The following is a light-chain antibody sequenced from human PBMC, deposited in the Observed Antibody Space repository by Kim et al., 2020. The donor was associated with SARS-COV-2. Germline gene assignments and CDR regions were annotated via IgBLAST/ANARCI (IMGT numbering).Light chain of an antibody. CDR2: RDS. CDR3: QVWDSSTGV. J-gene: IGLJ3*02. CDR1: NIGSKN. V-gene: IGLV3-9*01. Sequence: SYELTQPLSVSVALGQTARITCGGNNIGSKNVHWYQQKPGQAPVLVIYRDSNRPSGIPERFSGSNSGNTATLTISRAQAGDEADYYCQVWDSSTGVFGGGTQRTV.